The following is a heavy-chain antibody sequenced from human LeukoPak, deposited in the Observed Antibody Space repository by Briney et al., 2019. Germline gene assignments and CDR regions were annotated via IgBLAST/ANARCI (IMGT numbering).Heavy chain of an antibody. V-gene: IGHV4-59*08. CDR2: IYYSGST. J-gene: IGHJ4*02. CDR1: GGSISSYY. Sequence: KPSETLSLTCTVSGGSISSYYWSWIRQPPGKGLEWIGYIYYSGSTNYNPSLKSRVTISVDTSKNQFSLKLSSVTAADTAVYYCARGGYDSSGYYWVSVDYWGQGTLVTVSS. CDR3: ARGGYDSSGYYWVSVDY. D-gene: IGHD3-22*01.